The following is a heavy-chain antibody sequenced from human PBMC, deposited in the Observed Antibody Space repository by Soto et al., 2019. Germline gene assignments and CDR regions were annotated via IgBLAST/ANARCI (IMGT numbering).Heavy chain of an antibody. V-gene: IGHV3-30-3*01. D-gene: IGHD5-18*01. CDR1: GFTFSSYT. Sequence: VGSLRLSCAASGFTFSSYTMHWVRQAPGKGLEWVALILYDGGNKYYADSVKGGFTISRDNSKNTLYLQVNSLRPEDTAVYYCARDNGYSHGHGMDVWGQGTTVTVSS. CDR3: ARDNGYSHGHGMDV. J-gene: IGHJ6*02. CDR2: ILYDGGNK.